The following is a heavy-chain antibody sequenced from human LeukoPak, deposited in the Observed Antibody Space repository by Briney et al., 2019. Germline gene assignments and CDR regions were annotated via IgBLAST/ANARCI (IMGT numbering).Heavy chain of an antibody. CDR2: INPNSGGT. CDR1: GYTFTGNGYY. D-gene: IGHD3-9*01. CDR3: ARGDYDILTGYPNWFDP. J-gene: IGHJ5*02. V-gene: IGHV1-2*02. Sequence: GASVKVSCKTFGYTFTGNGYYMHWVRQAPGQGLEWMGWINPNSGGTNYAQKFQGRVTMTRDTSISTAYMELSRLRSDDTAVYYCARGDYDILTGYPNWFDPWGQGTLVTVSS.